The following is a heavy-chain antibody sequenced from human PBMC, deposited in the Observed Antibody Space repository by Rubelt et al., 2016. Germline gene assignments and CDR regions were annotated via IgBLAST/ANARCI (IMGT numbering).Heavy chain of an antibody. Sequence: QVQLQQSGPGLVKPSQTLSLTCAISGDTVSSGTWNWIRPSPSRGLEWLGRTYYRSKWYNDYAESVKSRITINPDKSKHQFSLRLNSGTPEDTAVYYGARLRSSSSEDDYWGQGTLVTVSS. CDR2: TYYRSKWYN. D-gene: IGHD6-13*01. CDR3: ARLRSSSSEDDY. CDR1: GDTVSSGT. J-gene: IGHJ4*02. V-gene: IGHV6-1*01.